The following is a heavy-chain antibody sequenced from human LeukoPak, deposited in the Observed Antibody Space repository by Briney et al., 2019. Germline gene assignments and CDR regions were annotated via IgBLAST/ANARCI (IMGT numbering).Heavy chain of an antibody. J-gene: IGHJ6*02. V-gene: IGHV5-51*01. Sequence: GESLKISCQGSGYSFTSYWIGWVRQMPGKGLEWMGIIYPGDSDTRYSPSFQGQVAISADKSISTAYLQWSSLKASDTAMYYCARTPRYCSSTSCHYYYGMDVWAKGPRSPSP. D-gene: IGHD2-2*01. CDR2: IYPGDSDT. CDR3: ARTPRYCSSTSCHYYYGMDV. CDR1: GYSFTSYW.